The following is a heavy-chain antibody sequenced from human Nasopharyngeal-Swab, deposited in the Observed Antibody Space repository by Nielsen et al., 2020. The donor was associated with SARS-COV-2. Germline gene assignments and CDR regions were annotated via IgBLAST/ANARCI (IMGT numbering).Heavy chain of an antibody. J-gene: IGHJ6*02. CDR3: ARAFPRGIIIRDYYYGMDV. D-gene: IGHD3-10*01. CDR1: GVAISSGDNY. CDR2: IYYSGST. V-gene: IGHV4-30-4*01. Sequence: SETLSLTCTVSGVAISSGDNYWSWIRQPPGKGLEWIGYIYYSGSTYYSPSLKSRVTISVDTSKNQFSLKLSSVTAADTAVYYCARAFPRGIIIRDYYYGMDVWGQGTTVTVSS.